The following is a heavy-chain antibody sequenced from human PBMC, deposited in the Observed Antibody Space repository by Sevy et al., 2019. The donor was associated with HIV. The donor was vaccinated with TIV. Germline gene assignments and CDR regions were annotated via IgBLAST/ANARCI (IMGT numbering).Heavy chain of an antibody. CDR3: ARDRMGEYSAYDGAGYYGMDV. V-gene: IGHV3-21*01. D-gene: IGHD5-12*01. J-gene: IGHJ6*02. CDR2: ISSSSNYI. Sequence: GGSLSLSCAASGFTFSSYSMNWVRQAPGKGLEWVSSISSSSNYIYYADSVKGRITVSRDNAKNSMYLQINSLGAEDTAVYYCARDRMGEYSAYDGAGYYGMDVWGQGTTVTVS. CDR1: GFTFSSYS.